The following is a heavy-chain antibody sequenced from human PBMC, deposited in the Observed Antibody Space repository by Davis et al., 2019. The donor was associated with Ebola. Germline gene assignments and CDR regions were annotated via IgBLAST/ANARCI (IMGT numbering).Heavy chain of an antibody. CDR3: ARQTTVTTDFDY. CDR2: IYPGDSDT. J-gene: IGHJ4*02. Sequence: PGGSLRLSCKGSGYSFTRYWIGWVRQMPGKGLEWMGIIYPGDSDTRYSPSFQGQATISADRSISTAYLQWSSLKASDTAMYYCARQTTVTTDFDYWGQGTLVTVSS. D-gene: IGHD4-17*01. CDR1: GYSFTRYW. V-gene: IGHV5-51*01.